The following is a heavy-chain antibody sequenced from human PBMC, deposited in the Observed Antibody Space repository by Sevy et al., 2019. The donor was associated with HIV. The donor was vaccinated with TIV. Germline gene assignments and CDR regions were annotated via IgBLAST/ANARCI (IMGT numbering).Heavy chain of an antibody. CDR3: ARDDEPDYYYFDMDV. Sequence: GGPLRLSCAASGFTFSSYAMHWVRQAPGKGLEWVAVMSYDGSNKYYADSVKGRVTISRDNSKITLYLQMDGLRAEDTALYYCARDDEPDYYYFDMDVWGQGTTVTVSS. CDR2: MSYDGSNK. CDR1: GFTFSSYA. V-gene: IGHV3-30-3*01. J-gene: IGHJ6*02.